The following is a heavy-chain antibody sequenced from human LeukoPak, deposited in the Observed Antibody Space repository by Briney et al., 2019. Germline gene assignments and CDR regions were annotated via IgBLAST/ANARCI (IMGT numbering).Heavy chain of an antibody. V-gene: IGHV3-23*01. J-gene: IGHJ4*02. Sequence: PGGSLRLSCAASGFTFSSYAMSWVRQAPGKGLEWVSAISGGSSNTYYADSVKGRFTISRDNSKNTLYLQMNSLRAEDTAVYYCAKLEYSSSSHFDYWGQGTLVTVSS. D-gene: IGHD6-6*01. CDR1: GFTFSSYA. CDR2: ISGGSSNT. CDR3: AKLEYSSSSHFDY.